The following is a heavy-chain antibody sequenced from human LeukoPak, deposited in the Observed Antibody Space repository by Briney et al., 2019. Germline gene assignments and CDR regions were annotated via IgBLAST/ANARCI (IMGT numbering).Heavy chain of an antibody. Sequence: GGSLRLSCAASGFTFSSYAMSWVRQAPGKGLEWVSAISGSGGSTYYADSVKGRFTISRDNSKNTLYLQMNSLRVEDTAVYYCAKADDSSGYYDPTDYWGQGTLVTVSS. D-gene: IGHD3-22*01. J-gene: IGHJ4*02. V-gene: IGHV3-23*01. CDR2: ISGSGGST. CDR1: GFTFSSYA. CDR3: AKADDSSGYYDPTDY.